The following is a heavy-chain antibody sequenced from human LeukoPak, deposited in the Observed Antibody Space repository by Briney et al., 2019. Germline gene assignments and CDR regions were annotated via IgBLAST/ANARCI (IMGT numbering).Heavy chain of an antibody. V-gene: IGHV1-8*03. CDR2: MNPNSGNT. CDR1: GYTFTNYY. D-gene: IGHD3-3*01. CDR3: ARGHYDFWSGYYKGPPDY. J-gene: IGHJ4*02. Sequence: ASVKVSCKASGYTFTNYYIHWVRQATGQGLEWMGWMNPNSGNTGYAQKFQGRVTITRNTSISTAYMELSSLGSEDTAVYYCARGHYDFWSGYYKGPPDYWGQGTLVTVSS.